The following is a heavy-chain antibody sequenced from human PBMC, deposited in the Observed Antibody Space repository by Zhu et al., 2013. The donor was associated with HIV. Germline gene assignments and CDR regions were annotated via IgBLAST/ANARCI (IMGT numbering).Heavy chain of an antibody. V-gene: IGHV1-69*06. CDR1: GGTFSSYA. D-gene: IGHD3-22*01. Sequence: QVQLVQSGAEVKKPGSSVKVSCKASGGTFSSYAISWVRQAPGQGLEWMGGIIPIFGTANYAQKFQGRVTITADKSTSTAYMELSSLRSEDTAVYYCARDGVPYYYDSSGYYSGWYFDLWGRGTLVTVSS. J-gene: IGHJ2*01. CDR3: ARDGVPYYYDSSGYYSGWYFDL. CDR2: IIPIFGTA.